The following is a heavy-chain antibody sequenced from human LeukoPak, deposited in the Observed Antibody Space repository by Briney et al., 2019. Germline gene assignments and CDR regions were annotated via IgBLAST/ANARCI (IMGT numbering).Heavy chain of an antibody. CDR2: ISSSSSYI. V-gene: IGHV3-21*01. CDR1: GFTFSSYS. Sequence: GGSLRLSCAASGFTFSSYSMNWVRQAPGKGLEWVSSISSSSSYIYYADSVKGRFTISRDNAKNSLYLQMNSLRAEDTAVYYCARDGYSYVKDYYYYGMDVWGQGTTVTVSS. CDR3: ARDGYSYVKDYYYYGMDV. J-gene: IGHJ6*02. D-gene: IGHD5-18*01.